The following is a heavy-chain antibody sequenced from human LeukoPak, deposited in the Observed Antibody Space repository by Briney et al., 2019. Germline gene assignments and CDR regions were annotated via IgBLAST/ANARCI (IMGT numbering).Heavy chain of an antibody. Sequence: ASVKVSCKASGYTFTSYAMHWVRQAPGQRLEWMGWINAGNGNTKYSQKFQGRVTITRDTSASTAYMELSSLRSEDTAVYYCARVPYYYGSGGLIDYWGQGTLVTVSS. V-gene: IGHV1-3*01. J-gene: IGHJ4*02. D-gene: IGHD3-10*01. CDR1: GYTFTSYA. CDR3: ARVPYYYGSGGLIDY. CDR2: INAGNGNT.